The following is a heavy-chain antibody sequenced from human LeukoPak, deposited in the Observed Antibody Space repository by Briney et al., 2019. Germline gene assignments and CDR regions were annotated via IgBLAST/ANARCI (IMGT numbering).Heavy chain of an antibody. Sequence: GGSLRLSCAASGFTFSSYWMSWVRQAPGKGLEWVANIKQDGSEKYYVDSVKGRFTISRDNAKNSLYLKMNSLRAEDTAVYSCASVLRLLEWLPYYYYYGMDVWGQGTTVPVSS. CDR3: ASVLRLLEWLPYYYYYGMDV. CDR2: IKQDGSEK. J-gene: IGHJ6*02. D-gene: IGHD3-3*01. CDR1: GFTFSSYW. V-gene: IGHV3-7*01.